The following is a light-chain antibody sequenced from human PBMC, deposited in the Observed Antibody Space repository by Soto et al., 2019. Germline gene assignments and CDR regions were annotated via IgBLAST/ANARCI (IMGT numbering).Light chain of an antibody. CDR3: QQYNSYPWT. CDR2: KAS. V-gene: IGKV1-5*03. J-gene: IGKJ1*01. CDR1: QSISSW. Sequence: DIQMTQSPSTLSASVGDIVTITCRASQSISSWLAWYQQKPGKAPKLLIYKASSLESGVPSRFSCSGSGTEFTLTISSLQPDDFATYYCQQYNSYPWTFGQGTKVEIK.